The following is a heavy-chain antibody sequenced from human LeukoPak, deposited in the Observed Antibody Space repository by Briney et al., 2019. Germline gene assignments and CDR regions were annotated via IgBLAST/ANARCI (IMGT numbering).Heavy chain of an antibody. D-gene: IGHD3-10*01. CDR2: ISGSGGST. V-gene: IGHV3-23*01. CDR3: ARTTTPHYYGSGSYALGY. Sequence: GGSLRLSCAGSGFTFRIYAMSWVRQAPGKGLEWVSAISGSGGSTYYADSVKGRFTISRDNSKNTLYLQMSSLSAEDTAVYYCARTTTPHYYGSGSYALGYWGQGTLVTVPS. CDR1: GFTFRIYA. J-gene: IGHJ4*02.